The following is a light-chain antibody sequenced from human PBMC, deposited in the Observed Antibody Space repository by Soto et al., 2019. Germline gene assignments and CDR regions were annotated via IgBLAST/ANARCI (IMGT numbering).Light chain of an antibody. Sequence: QPVLTQPASVSGSPGQSITISCTGTSSDVGHFNYVSWYQQHPGKAPKLMIYGVNSRPAEVSNRFSGSKSGNTASLTISGLQAEDEADYYCSSYTTTSTVIFGGGTKLTVL. V-gene: IGLV2-14*01. CDR2: GVN. J-gene: IGLJ2*01. CDR3: SSYTTTSTVI. CDR1: SSDVGHFNY.